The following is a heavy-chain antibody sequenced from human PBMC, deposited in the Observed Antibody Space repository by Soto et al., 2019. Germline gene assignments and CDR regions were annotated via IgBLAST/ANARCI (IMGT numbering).Heavy chain of an antibody. CDR1: GYSFTTYW. CDR3: ARGQRFSDWFDP. J-gene: IGHJ5*02. D-gene: IGHD3-3*01. Sequence: GQALTISCEASGYSFTTYWSSWVRQMPGKGLEWMGAIDPRDSYTKYSPSFQGHVTISLDTSMNYFSLRLSSVTAADTAVYYCARGQRFSDWFDPWGQGTLVTVSP. V-gene: IGHV5-10-1*01. CDR2: IDPRDSYT.